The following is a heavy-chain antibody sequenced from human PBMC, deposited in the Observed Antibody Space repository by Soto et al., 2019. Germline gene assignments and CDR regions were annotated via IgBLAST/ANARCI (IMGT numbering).Heavy chain of an antibody. CDR2: ISETGHTT. CDR3: AKHDYGEYKLYDY. J-gene: IGHJ4*02. Sequence: GGSLRLSCAASGFTFTNYAMTWVRQAPGKGLEWVSSISETGHTTYHADSVKGRFTISRDNFKNTLYLQMNSLRVEDTAVYYCAKHDYGEYKLYDYWGQGTLVTVSS. V-gene: IGHV3-23*01. CDR1: GFTFTNYA. D-gene: IGHD4-17*01.